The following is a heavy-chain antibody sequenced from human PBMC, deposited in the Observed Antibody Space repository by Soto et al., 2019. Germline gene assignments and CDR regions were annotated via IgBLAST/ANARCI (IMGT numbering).Heavy chain of an antibody. CDR2: MNPNSGNT. V-gene: IGHV1-8*01. CDR1: GYTFTSYD. J-gene: IGHJ4*02. Sequence: ASVKVSCKASGYTFTSYDINWVRQATGQGLEWMGWMNPNSGNTGYAQKFQGRVTMTRNTSISTAYMELSSLRSEDTAVYYCATGIAARVALDYWGQGTLVTVS. CDR3: ATGIAARVALDY. D-gene: IGHD6-6*01.